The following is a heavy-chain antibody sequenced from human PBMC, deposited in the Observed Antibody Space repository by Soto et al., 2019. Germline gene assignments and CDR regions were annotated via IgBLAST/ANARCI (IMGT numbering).Heavy chain of an antibody. J-gene: IGHJ6*03. CDR3: ARGRSGIAARPRVYYMDV. D-gene: IGHD6-6*01. CDR1: GVSFSGYY. CDR2: INHSGST. V-gene: IGHV4-34*01. Sequence: SETLSLTCAVYGVSFSGYYWSWIRQPPGKGLEWIGEINHSGSTNYNPSLKSRVTISVDTAKNQFSLKLSAVTAADTAVYYCARGRSGIAARPRVYYMDVWGKGTTVTVSS.